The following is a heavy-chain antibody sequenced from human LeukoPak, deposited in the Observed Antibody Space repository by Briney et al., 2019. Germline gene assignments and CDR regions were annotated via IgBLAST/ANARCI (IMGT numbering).Heavy chain of an antibody. V-gene: IGHV3-33*01. Sequence: GGSLRLSCAASGFTFSSYGMHWVRQAPGKGLEWVAVIWDDGSNEYYADSVKGRFTIFRDNRRNTLYLQMNSLRAEDTAVYSCARDHSGTQDYWGQGTLVIVSS. CDR2: IWDDGSNE. D-gene: IGHD1-1*01. J-gene: IGHJ4*02. CDR3: ARDHSGTQDY. CDR1: GFTFSSYG.